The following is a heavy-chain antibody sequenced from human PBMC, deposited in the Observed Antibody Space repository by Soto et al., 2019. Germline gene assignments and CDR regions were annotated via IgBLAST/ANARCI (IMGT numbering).Heavy chain of an antibody. V-gene: IGHV5-51*01. D-gene: IGHD3-10*01. CDR1: GYSFTAYW. J-gene: IGHJ4*02. CDR2: IYPADSDI. Sequence: PGESLKISCQTSGYSFTAYWVAWVRQTPGRGLEWMGIIYPADSDIRYSPSFQGQVTISADRSISTVYLQWTSLKASDTATYFCARQDGFGLYYFDYWGQGTPVTVSS. CDR3: ARQDGFGLYYFDY.